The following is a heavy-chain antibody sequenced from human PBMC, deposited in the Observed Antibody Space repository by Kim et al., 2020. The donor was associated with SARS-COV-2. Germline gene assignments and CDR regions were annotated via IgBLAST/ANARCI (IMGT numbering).Heavy chain of an antibody. CDR1: GYTFSSYD. CDR3: ARGRSRLRRISWVDP. V-gene: IGHV1-8*01. Sequence: ASVKVSCKASGYTFSSYDINWVRQATGQGPEWMGWMNPNSGRTGYSQKFQGRVTMTSNTSINTAYMELSSLRSEDTAVYYCARGRSRLRRISWVDPWGQGTLVTVSS. D-gene: IGHD4-17*01. J-gene: IGHJ5*02. CDR2: MNPNSGRT.